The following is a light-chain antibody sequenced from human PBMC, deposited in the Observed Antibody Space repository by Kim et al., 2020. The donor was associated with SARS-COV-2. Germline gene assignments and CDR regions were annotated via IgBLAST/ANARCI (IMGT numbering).Light chain of an antibody. CDR3: GTWHSGLRVVL. CDR2: DDD. V-gene: IGLV1-51*01. Sequence: GQRVTISCSGATSDIGNNYASWYQQLPGTAPKLLIYDDDKRPSGIPDRFSASKSGTTATLTIAGVQTRDEADYHCGTWHSGLRVVLFGGGTQLTVL. J-gene: IGLJ2*01. CDR1: TSDIGNNY.